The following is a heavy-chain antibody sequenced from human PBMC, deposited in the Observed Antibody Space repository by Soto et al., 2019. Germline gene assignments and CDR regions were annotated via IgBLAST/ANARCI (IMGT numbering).Heavy chain of an antibody. J-gene: IGHJ4*02. CDR2: IWYDGSNK. D-gene: IGHD4-17*01. CDR1: GFTFSSYG. Sequence: QVQLVESGGGVVQPGRSLRLSCAASGFTFSSYGMHWVRQAPGKGLEWVAVIWYDGSNKYYADSVKGRFTISRDNSKNTLYLQMNSLRAEDTAVYYCARETHDYGDYSLGYWGQGTLVTVSS. CDR3: ARETHDYGDYSLGY. V-gene: IGHV3-33*01.